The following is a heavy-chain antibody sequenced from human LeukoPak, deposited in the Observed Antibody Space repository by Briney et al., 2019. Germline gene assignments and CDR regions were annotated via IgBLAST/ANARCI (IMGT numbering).Heavy chain of an antibody. CDR1: GYTFTGYY. D-gene: IGHD1-26*01. Sequence: ASVKVSCKASGYTFTGYYMQWVRQAPGQGLGWMGLINPNSGGTNYAQKFQGRVTMTRDTSISTAYMELSRLRSDDTAVYYCARGIWVAGATTGWFYPWGQGTLVTVPS. V-gene: IGHV1-2*02. CDR2: INPNSGGT. J-gene: IGHJ5*02. CDR3: ARGIWVAGATTGWFYP.